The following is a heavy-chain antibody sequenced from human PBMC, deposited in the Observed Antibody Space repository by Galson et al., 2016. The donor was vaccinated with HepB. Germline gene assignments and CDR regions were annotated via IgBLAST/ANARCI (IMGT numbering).Heavy chain of an antibody. CDR1: GFSFTNYW. V-gene: IGHV5-10-1*01. CDR3: ARSSLGDCSNTRCYGDDGYDM. J-gene: IGHJ3*02. CDR2: IDTSDSFK. Sequence: QSGAEVKKPGESLRISCGGSGFSFTNYWITWVRQMPGKGLEWMGRIDTSDSFKNYSPSFQGHVTISADKSTSTAYLQWGSLKASDTAMYYCARSSLGDCSNTRCYGDDGYDMWGQGTMVIVSS. D-gene: IGHD2-2*01.